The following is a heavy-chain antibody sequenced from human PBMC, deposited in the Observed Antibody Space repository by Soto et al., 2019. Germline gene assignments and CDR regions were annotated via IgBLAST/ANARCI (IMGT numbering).Heavy chain of an antibody. CDR1: GFTFSSYW. CDR2: INSDGSST. Sequence: PGGSLRLSCAASGFTFSSYWMHWVRQVPGKGLVWVSRINSDGSSTTYADSVRGRFTISRDNAKNTLYLQMHSLRAEDTAVYYCARDIVVVLATSDYGMDVWGQGTTVTVSS. V-gene: IGHV3-74*01. J-gene: IGHJ6*01. CDR3: ARDIVVVLATSDYGMDV. D-gene: IGHD2-15*01.